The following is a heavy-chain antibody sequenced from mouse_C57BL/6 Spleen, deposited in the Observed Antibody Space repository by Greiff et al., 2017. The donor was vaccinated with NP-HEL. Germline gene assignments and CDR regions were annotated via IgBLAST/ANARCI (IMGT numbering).Heavy chain of an antibody. Sequence: EVMLVESGGGLVKPGGSLKLSCAASGFTFSDYGMHWVRQAPEKGLEWVAYISSGSSTIYYADTVKGRFTISRDNAKNTLFLQMTSLRSEDTAMYYCASLDGYYVGFDVWGTGTTVTVSS. CDR2: ISSGSSTI. D-gene: IGHD2-3*01. CDR3: ASLDGYYVGFDV. CDR1: GFTFSDYG. J-gene: IGHJ1*03. V-gene: IGHV5-17*01.